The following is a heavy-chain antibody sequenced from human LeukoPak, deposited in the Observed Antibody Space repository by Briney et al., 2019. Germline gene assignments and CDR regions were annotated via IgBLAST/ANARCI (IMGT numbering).Heavy chain of an antibody. CDR3: ARVGDIVATNDAFDI. Sequence: SETLCLTCAVSGVSISRYDWSWIRQPPGQGLKWIGYIYYSGSTNYNPSLRSRVTISVDTSKNQFSLKLSSVTAADTAVYYCARVGDIVATNDAFDIWGQGTMVTVSS. CDR1: GVSISRYD. CDR2: IYYSGST. J-gene: IGHJ3*02. D-gene: IGHD5-12*01. V-gene: IGHV4-59*01.